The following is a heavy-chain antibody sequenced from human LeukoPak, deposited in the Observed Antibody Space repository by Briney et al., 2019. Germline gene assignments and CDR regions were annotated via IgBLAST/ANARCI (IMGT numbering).Heavy chain of an antibody. CDR3: ARDRRPYYYDSSGYYYLDAFDI. D-gene: IGHD3-22*01. Sequence: GASVKVSCKASGGTFSSYAISWVRHAPGQGREWRGGTIPIFGTANYAQKFQGRVTIATDESTSTAYMELSSLRSEDTAVYYCARDRRPYYYDSSGYYYLDAFDIWRQGTMGTVSS. CDR1: GGTFSSYA. CDR2: TIPIFGTA. J-gene: IGHJ3*02. V-gene: IGHV1-69*05.